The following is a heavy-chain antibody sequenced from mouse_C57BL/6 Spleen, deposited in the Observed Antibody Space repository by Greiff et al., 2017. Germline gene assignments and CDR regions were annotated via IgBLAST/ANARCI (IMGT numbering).Heavy chain of an antibody. Sequence: EVHLVESEGGLVQPGSSMKFSCTASGFTFSDYYMAWVRQVPEKGLEWVANINYDGTSTYYLDSLKSRFIISRDTAKNILYLQMSSLKSEDTDTYYCARELGNYAMGDWGQGASVTVSS. D-gene: IGHD4-1*01. CDR1: GFTFSDYY. CDR2: INYDGTST. V-gene: IGHV5-16*01. CDR3: ARELGNYAMGD. J-gene: IGHJ4*01.